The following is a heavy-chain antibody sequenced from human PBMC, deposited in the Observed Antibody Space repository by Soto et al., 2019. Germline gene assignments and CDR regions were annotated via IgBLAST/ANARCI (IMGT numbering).Heavy chain of an antibody. CDR2: INIGSGNT. J-gene: IGHJ4*02. CDR3: ARDLNYGLFDY. CDR1: GYAFSSYA. Sequence: ASVKVSCKASGYAFSSYAMHWVCQAPGQRLEWMGWINIGSGNTEYSQNFQDRITITRDTSASTAYMELSSLRSEDTAVYYCARDLNYGLFDYWGQGTLVTVSS. D-gene: IGHD4-17*01. V-gene: IGHV1-3*04.